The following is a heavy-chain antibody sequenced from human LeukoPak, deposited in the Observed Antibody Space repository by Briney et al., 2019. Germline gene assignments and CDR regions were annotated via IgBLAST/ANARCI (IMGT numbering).Heavy chain of an antibody. CDR3: ASVWGSYRWAFDY. CDR1: GFTFSSYA. V-gene: IGHV3-23*01. CDR2: ISGSGGTT. Sequence: GGSLRLSCAASGFTFSSYAMTWVRQAPGKGLEWVSTISGSGGTTYYADSVRGRFTISRDNSKNTLYLQMSTLRAEDTAVYYCASVWGSYRWAFDYWGQGTLVTVSS. J-gene: IGHJ4*02. D-gene: IGHD3-16*02.